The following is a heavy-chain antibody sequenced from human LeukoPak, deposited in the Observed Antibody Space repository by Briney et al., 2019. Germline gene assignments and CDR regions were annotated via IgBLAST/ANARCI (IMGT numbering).Heavy chain of an antibody. J-gene: IGHJ5*02. Sequence: PSETLSLTCNVSGGSISSNTYFRGWIRRPPGKGLEWIGSIRYSGSTYYNPSLKSRVTISVDTSNNQFSLHLTSLTAADTAVYYCATSDTVSTYNWFDPWGLGTLVTVS. CDR3: ATSDTVSTYNWFDP. CDR1: GGSISSNTYF. D-gene: IGHD5/OR15-5a*01. CDR2: IRYSGST. V-gene: IGHV4-39*01.